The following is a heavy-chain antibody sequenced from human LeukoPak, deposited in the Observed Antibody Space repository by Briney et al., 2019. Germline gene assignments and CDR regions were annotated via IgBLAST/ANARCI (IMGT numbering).Heavy chain of an antibody. Sequence: GGSLRLSCAASGFTFSSYGMHWVRQAPGKGLEWVAVISYDGSNKYYADSVKGRFAISRDNSKNTLYLQMNSLRAEDTAVYYCAKSKGTTGTTGVDYWGQGTLVTVSS. D-gene: IGHD1-1*01. J-gene: IGHJ4*02. CDR1: GFTFSSYG. V-gene: IGHV3-30*18. CDR3: AKSKGTTGTTGVDY. CDR2: ISYDGSNK.